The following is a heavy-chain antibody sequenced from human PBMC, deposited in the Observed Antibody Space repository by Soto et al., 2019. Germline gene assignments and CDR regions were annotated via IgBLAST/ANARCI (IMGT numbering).Heavy chain of an antibody. CDR2: IKEDGSEK. D-gene: IGHD1-26*01. V-gene: IGHV3-7*01. J-gene: IGHJ4*02. CDR1: GFTFSSYW. CDR3: ARDQWASLHDY. Sequence: EIQLVESGGGLVQPGGSLRLSCTASGFTFSSYWMTWVRQAPGKGLEWVANIKEDGSEKKYVDSVKGRFTTSRDNAKNSLSLQMNSLRAEDTAVYYCARDQWASLHDYWGQGTLVTVSS.